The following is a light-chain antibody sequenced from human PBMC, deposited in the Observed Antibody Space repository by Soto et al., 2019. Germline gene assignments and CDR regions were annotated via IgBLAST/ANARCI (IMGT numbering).Light chain of an antibody. CDR1: QSISSW. Sequence: DIQMTQSPSTLSASVGDRVTITCRASQSISSWLAWYQQKPGKAPKLLIYKASSLESGVPSRFSGSGSGTEFTLTISSLQPDDFATDYCQQYNSYPVTFSQGTKVDIK. CDR3: QQYNSYPVT. CDR2: KAS. V-gene: IGKV1-5*03. J-gene: IGKJ1*01.